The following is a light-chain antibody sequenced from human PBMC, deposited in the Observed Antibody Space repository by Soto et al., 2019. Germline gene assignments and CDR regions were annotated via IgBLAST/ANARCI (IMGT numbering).Light chain of an antibody. Sequence: QSVLTQPPSASGTPGQRVTISCSGSSSNIGSNTVNWYQQLPGTAPKLLIYSNNQRPSGVPDRFSGSKSGTSASLAISGLQSEDEADYYCGAWDHRLTGFVVIGGGTKLTVL. CDR2: SNN. CDR1: SSNIGSNT. J-gene: IGLJ2*01. V-gene: IGLV1-44*01. CDR3: GAWDHRLTGFVV.